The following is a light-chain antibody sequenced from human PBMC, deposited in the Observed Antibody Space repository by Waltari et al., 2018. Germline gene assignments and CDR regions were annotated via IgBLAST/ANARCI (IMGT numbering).Light chain of an antibody. CDR1: TSNVRGHT. Sequence: QSVLTQPPSASGAPGQRVIISCSGSTSNVRGHTVSWYQQVPGTAPKLRIYTDNRRPSGGPDRFAGSKSGTSASLAISGLQSEDEADYYCATWDDSLSAYVFGPATKVTVL. V-gene: IGLV1-44*01. CDR3: ATWDDSLSAYV. J-gene: IGLJ1*01. CDR2: TDN.